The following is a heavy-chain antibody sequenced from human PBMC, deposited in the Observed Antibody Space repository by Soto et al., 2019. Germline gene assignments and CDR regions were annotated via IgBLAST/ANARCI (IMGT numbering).Heavy chain of an antibody. CDR3: ARVGDYGEGGYFDY. D-gene: IGHD4-17*01. CDR2: INHSGST. V-gene: IGHV4-34*01. CDR1: GGPFSGYY. Sequence: SETLSLTCTVSGGPFSGYYWSWIRQPPGKGLEWIGEINHSGSTNYNPSLKSRVTISVDTSKNQFSLKLSSVTAADTAVYYCARVGDYGEGGYFDYWGQGTLVTVS. J-gene: IGHJ4*02.